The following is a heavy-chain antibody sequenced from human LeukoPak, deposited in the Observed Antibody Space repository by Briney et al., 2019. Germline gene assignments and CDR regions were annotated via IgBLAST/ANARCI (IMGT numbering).Heavy chain of an antibody. J-gene: IGHJ4*02. Sequence: PGGSLRLSCAVSGFTFSSYSMNWVRQAPGKGLEWVSYISSSSSTIYYADSVKGRFTISRDNAKNSLYLQMNSLRAEDTAVYYCASTGYSSGWYGLNYWGQGTLVTVSS. CDR2: ISSSSSTI. V-gene: IGHV3-48*01. CDR1: GFTFSSYS. CDR3: ASTGYSSGWYGLNY. D-gene: IGHD6-19*01.